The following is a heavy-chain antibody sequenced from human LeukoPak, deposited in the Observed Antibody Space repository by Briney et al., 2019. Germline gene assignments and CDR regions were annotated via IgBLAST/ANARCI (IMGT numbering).Heavy chain of an antibody. V-gene: IGHV1-18*01. CDR2: ISAYNGNT. D-gene: IGHD1-26*01. CDR1: GYTFTLYG. J-gene: IGHJ3*02. Sequence: ASVKVSCKSSGYTFTLYGISWVRQAPGQGLAWVGWISAYNGNTNYAQKLQGRVSMTTDTSTSTAYMELRSRRSDDTAVYYCARGVGATNAFDIWGQGTLVTVSS. CDR3: ARGVGATNAFDI.